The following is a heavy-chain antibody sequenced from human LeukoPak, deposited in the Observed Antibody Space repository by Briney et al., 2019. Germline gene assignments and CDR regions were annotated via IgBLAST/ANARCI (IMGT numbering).Heavy chain of an antibody. CDR2: IKSDGSAT. J-gene: IGHJ4*02. CDR3: ARGFSSNHFDY. Sequence: GGTLRLSCAASGFTFRTYWMHWVRQAPGKGLVWVSLIKSDGSATTYADSVKGRFTISRDNAKNTLYLQMNSLRAEDTAVYYCARGFSSNHFDYWGQGTLVTVSS. V-gene: IGHV3-74*01. D-gene: IGHD2-15*01. CDR1: GFTFRTYW.